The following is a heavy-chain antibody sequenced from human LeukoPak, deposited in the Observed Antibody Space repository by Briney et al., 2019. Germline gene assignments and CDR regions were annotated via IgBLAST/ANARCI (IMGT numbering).Heavy chain of an antibody. CDR3: ATLGSSSWSYFDY. D-gene: IGHD6-13*01. CDR1: GGSFSGYY. J-gene: IGHJ4*02. CDR2: INDSGST. Sequence: SETLSLTCAVYGGSFSGYYWSWIRQPPGKGLEWIGEINDSGSTNYNPSLKSRVTISVDTSKNQCPLKLSSVTAADTSVYYCATLGSSSWSYFDYWVQGTLVTVSS. V-gene: IGHV4-34*01.